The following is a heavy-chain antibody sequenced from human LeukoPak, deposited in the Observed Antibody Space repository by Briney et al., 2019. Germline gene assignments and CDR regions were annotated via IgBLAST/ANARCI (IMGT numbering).Heavy chain of an antibody. D-gene: IGHD3-3*01. CDR2: INPNSGGT. CDR3: ARSMTITIFGVIEFDP. J-gene: IGHJ5*02. CDR1: GYTFTGYY. Sequence: ASVKVSCKASGYTFTGYYMHWVRQAPGQGLEWMGWINPNSGGTNYAQKFQGRVTMTGDTSISTAYMELSRLRSDDTAVYYCARSMTITIFGVIEFDPWGQGTLVTVSS. V-gene: IGHV1-2*02.